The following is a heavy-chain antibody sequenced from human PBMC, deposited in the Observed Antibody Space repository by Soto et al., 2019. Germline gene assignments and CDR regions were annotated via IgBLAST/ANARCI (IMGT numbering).Heavy chain of an antibody. J-gene: IGHJ4*02. Sequence: PGGSLRLACAASGFTFSSYGMNWVRQAPGKGLEWVAVISYDENNKYYADSVKGRFTISRDNSKNTLYLQMNSLRAEDTAVYYCAKVLTGDLDYWGQGTLVTVSS. CDR3: AKVLTGDLDY. CDR1: GFTFSSYG. V-gene: IGHV3-30*18. CDR2: ISYDENNK. D-gene: IGHD7-27*01.